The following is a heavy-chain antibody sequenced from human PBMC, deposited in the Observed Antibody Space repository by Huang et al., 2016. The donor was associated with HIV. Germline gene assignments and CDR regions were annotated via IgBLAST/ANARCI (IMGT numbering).Heavy chain of an antibody. CDR3: AKEIAVPGSRWFDP. J-gene: IGHJ5*02. Sequence: QVQLVESGGGVVQPGRSLRLSCAASEFTFSDYAMHWVRQAPGKGLEWLGVIAYDGNYKNHADSVKGRFTISRDNSKNTLYLEMNSLRAEDTAVYFCAKEIAVPGSRWFDPWGQGTLVTVSS. V-gene: IGHV3-30*18. CDR1: EFTFSDYA. CDR2: IAYDGNYK. D-gene: IGHD6-13*01.